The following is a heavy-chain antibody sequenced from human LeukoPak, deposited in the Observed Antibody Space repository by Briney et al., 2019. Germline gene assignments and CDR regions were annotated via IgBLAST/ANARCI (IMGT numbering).Heavy chain of an antibody. CDR3: AKRRGVGATYYYGMDV. V-gene: IGHV3-30*18. Sequence: GRSLRLSCAASGFTFSSYGMHWVRQAPAKGLEWVAVIPYDGSNKYYADSVKGRFTISRDNSKNTLYLQMNSLRAEDTAVYYCAKRRGVGATYYYGMDVWGQGTTVTVSS. CDR1: GFTFSSYG. J-gene: IGHJ6*02. D-gene: IGHD1-26*01. CDR2: IPYDGSNK.